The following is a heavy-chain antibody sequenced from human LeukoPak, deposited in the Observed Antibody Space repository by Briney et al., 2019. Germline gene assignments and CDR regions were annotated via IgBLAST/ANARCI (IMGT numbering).Heavy chain of an antibody. V-gene: IGHV3-30*18. CDR3: AKERRDGYNYYFDY. D-gene: IGHD5-24*01. Sequence: PGRSLRHSCADSGFTFSSSGIHWVRQAPGKGLGWVAVISYDGSNKYYTDSVKGRFTISRDNSKNTLYLQKNSLRAEDTAVYYCAKERRDGYNYYFDYWGQGTLVTVSS. CDR1: GFTFSSSG. J-gene: IGHJ4*02. CDR2: ISYDGSNK.